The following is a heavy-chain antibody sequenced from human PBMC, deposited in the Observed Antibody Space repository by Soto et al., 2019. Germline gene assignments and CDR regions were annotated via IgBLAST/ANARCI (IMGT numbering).Heavy chain of an antibody. CDR2: IIPIFGTA. D-gene: IGHD3-22*01. V-gene: IGHV1-69*12. J-gene: IGHJ1*01. CDR3: ARSTMIVVVTTGYFQH. Sequence: QVQLVQSGAEVKKPGSSVKVSCKASGGTFSSYAISWVRQAPGQGLEWMGGIIPIFGTANYAQKFQGRVTITADESTSTAHMERSSLRSEDTAVYYCARSTMIVVVTTGYFQHRGQGTPVTVSS. CDR1: GGTFSSYA.